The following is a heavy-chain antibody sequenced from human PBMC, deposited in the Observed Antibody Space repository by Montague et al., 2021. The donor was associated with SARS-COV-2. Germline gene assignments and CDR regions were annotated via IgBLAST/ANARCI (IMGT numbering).Heavy chain of an antibody. CDR3: ARGVKSTIRGIITKRTPLPRGNMDV. D-gene: IGHD3-10*01. CDR1: GLTFSSYD. CDR2: VDTAGDP. J-gene: IGHJ6*02. V-gene: IGHV3-13*05. Sequence: SLRPSCAASGLTFSSYDFHWVRQGTGKGLEWVSAVDTAGDPYYADSVKGRFTISRENAKNYVYLQLDSLRAGDTAVYYCARGVKSTIRGIITKRTPLPRGNMDVWGQGTAVTVSS.